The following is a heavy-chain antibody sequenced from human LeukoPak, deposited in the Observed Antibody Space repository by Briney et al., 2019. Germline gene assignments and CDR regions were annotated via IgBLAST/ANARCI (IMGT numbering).Heavy chain of an antibody. CDR2: ISSSGSTT. D-gene: IGHD3-22*01. CDR3: ARDDYDSSRYYFD. CDR1: GFTFSSYK. Sequence: GGSLRLSCAASGFTFSSYKMNWVRQAPGKGLEWVSYISSSGSTTHYADSVKGRFTISRDNAKKSLYLQMNSLRAEDTALYYCARDDYDSSRYYFDWGQGTLVTVS. J-gene: IGHJ4*02. V-gene: IGHV3-48*03.